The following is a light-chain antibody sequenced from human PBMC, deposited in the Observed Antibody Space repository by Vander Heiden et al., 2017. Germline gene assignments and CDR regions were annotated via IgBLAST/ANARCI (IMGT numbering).Light chain of an antibody. J-gene: IGKJ1*01. CDR1: QTVSSSY. V-gene: IGKV3-20*01. Sequence: ELVLTQSPGTLSLSTGERATLACGASQTVSSSYLAWYQQKPGQAPRLLIYGASSRATGIPDRFSGSGSGTDFTLTISRLEPEDFAVYYCQQYGSSPPTFGEGTKVEIK. CDR2: GAS. CDR3: QQYGSSPPT.